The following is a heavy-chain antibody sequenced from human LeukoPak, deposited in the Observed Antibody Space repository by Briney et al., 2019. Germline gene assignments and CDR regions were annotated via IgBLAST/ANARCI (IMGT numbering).Heavy chain of an antibody. Sequence: SETLSLTCTVSGGSISSSSYYWGWIRQPPGKGLEWIGSIYYSGSTYYNPSLKSRVTISVDTSKNQFSLKLSSVTAADTAVYYCARALIMITFGGVIAHAFDIWGQGTMVTVSS. D-gene: IGHD3-16*02. V-gene: IGHV4-39*07. CDR2: IYYSGST. CDR1: GGSISSSSYY. J-gene: IGHJ3*02. CDR3: ARALIMITFGGVIAHAFDI.